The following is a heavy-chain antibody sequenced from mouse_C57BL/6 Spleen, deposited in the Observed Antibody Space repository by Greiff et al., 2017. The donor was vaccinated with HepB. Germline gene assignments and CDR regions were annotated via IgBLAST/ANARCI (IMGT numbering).Heavy chain of an antibody. CDR3: ARNGDDYAYYFDY. Sequence: VKVVESGPGLVQPSQSLSITCTVSGFSLTSYGVHWVRQSPGKGLEWLGVIWSGGSTDYNAAFISRLSISKDNSKSQVFFKMNSLQADDTAIYYCARNGDDYAYYFDYWGQGTTLTVSS. D-gene: IGHD2-4*01. J-gene: IGHJ2*01. CDR2: IWSGGST. CDR1: GFSLTSYG. V-gene: IGHV2-2*01.